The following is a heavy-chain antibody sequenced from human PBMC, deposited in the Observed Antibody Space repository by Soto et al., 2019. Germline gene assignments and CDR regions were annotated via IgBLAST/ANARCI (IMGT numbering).Heavy chain of an antibody. D-gene: IGHD3-3*01. CDR2: ISYDGSNK. CDR1: GFPCSSYA. CDR3: ARGGFFLLYDFWSGYCPPCSNMDV. V-gene: IGHV3-30-3*01. J-gene: IGHJ6*02. Sequence: PGGSLRHSCAASGFPCSSYAMHWVRQAPGKGLEWVAVISYDGSNKYYADSVKGRFTISRDNSKNTLYLQMNSLRAEDMAVYYCARGGFFLLYDFWSGYCPPCSNMDVWGQGTTVTVSS.